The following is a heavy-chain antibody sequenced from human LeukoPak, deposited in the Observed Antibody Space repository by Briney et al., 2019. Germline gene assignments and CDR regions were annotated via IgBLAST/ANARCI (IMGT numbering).Heavy chain of an antibody. CDR3: ARDPSQILDRHWLDP. V-gene: IGHV3-48*01. D-gene: IGHD3/OR15-3a*01. CDR2: ISSRSNTI. J-gene: IGHJ5*02. CDR1: GFTFSTYS. Sequence: SGGSLRLSCAASGFTFSTYSMYWVRQAPGKGLEWVSYISSRSNTIYYANSVRGRFTISRDNAKNSLYLQMNSLRVEDTAVYYCARDPSQILDRHWLDPWAQGTLVTVSS.